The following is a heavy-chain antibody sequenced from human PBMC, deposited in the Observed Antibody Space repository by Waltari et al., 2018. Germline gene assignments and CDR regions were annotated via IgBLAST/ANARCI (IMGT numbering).Heavy chain of an antibody. J-gene: IGHJ5*02. D-gene: IGHD3-10*01. CDR3: TRDLYGSGGDWFDP. V-gene: IGHV3-21*04. Sequence: EERLVESGGGLVKPGGSLRLSCVASGFRFSDYAMNWVRQTPGTGLGWVSAIGGNHFNICYADSVRGRFTVSRDNAMNSLFLEMKNLRAEDTGLYYCTRDLYGSGGDWFDPWGQGTLVTVSS. CDR1: GFRFSDYA. CDR2: IGGNHFNI.